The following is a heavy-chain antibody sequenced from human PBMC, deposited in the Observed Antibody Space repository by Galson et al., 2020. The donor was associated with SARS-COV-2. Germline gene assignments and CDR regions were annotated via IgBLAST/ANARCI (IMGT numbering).Heavy chain of an antibody. V-gene: IGHV3-30-3*01. CDR3: ASGGGGNYLRFDY. D-gene: IGHD1-26*01. CDR1: GFTFSTYA. Sequence: TGGSLRLSCAGSGFTFSTYAMHWVRQAPGKGLEWVTVISYNGGNKYYADSVKGRFTISRDNSKNTLYLQMNSLRVEDTAVYYCASGGGGNYLRFDYRGQGTLVTVSS. J-gene: IGHJ4*02. CDR2: ISYNGGNK.